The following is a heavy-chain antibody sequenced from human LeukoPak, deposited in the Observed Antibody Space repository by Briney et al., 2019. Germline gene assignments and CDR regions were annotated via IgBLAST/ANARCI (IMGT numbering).Heavy chain of an antibody. D-gene: IGHD3-22*01. CDR1: GFTFSNYW. Sequence: PGGSLRLSCAASGFTFSNYWMHWFRQAPGKGLVWVSRIKTDGSETGYADSVKGRFTISRDNAKNTLYLQMNSLRAEDTAVYYCARGGYYYYFDYWGQGTLVTVSS. CDR2: IKTDGSET. CDR3: ARGGYYYYFDY. V-gene: IGHV3-74*01. J-gene: IGHJ4*02.